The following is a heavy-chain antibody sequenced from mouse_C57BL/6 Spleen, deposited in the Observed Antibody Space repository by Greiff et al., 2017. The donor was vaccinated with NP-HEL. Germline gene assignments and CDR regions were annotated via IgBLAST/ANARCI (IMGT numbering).Heavy chain of an antibody. V-gene: IGHV1-52*01. D-gene: IGHD1-1*01. J-gene: IGHJ4*01. CDR2: IDPSDSET. Sequence: VQLQQPGAELVRPGSSVKLSCKASGYTFTSYWMHWVKQRPIQGLEWIGNIDPSDSETHYNQKFKDKATLTVDKSSSTAYMQLSSLTSEDSAVYYCARDYYGSSYESAMDYWGQGTSVTVSS. CDR3: ARDYYGSSYESAMDY. CDR1: GYTFTSYW.